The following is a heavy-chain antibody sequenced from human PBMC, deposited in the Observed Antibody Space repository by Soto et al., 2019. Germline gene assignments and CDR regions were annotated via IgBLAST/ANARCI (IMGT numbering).Heavy chain of an antibody. J-gene: IGHJ6*02. CDR2: IYYSGST. CDR3: AREGLRRGSGSYSPSYYYGMDV. Sequence: SETLSLTCTVSGGSISSSSYYWGWMRQPPGKGLEWIGSIYYSGSTYYNPSLKSRVTISVDTSKNQFSLKLSSVTAADTAVYYCAREGLRRGSGSYSPSYYYGMDVWGQGTTVT. V-gene: IGHV4-39*07. CDR1: GGSISSSSYY. D-gene: IGHD3-10*01.